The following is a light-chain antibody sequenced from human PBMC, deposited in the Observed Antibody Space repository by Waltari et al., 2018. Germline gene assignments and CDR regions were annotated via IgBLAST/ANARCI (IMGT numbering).Light chain of an antibody. Sequence: QLVLTQSPSASASLGASVKLTCTLSSGHSTNIIAWLQQQPEKGPRDLMNVNSDGSHNKGVGIPERLSGSSSGAERYLTISSLQAEDEADYYCQTGGHGTWVFGGGTRLTVL. CDR3: QTGGHGTWV. CDR1: SGHSTNI. J-gene: IGLJ3*02. V-gene: IGLV4-69*01. CDR2: VNSDGSH.